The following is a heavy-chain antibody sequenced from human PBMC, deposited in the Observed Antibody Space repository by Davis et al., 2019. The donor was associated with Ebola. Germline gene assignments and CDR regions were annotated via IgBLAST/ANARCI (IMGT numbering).Heavy chain of an antibody. J-gene: IGHJ5*02. CDR3: ARAPRYYDFWSGYYDP. CDR2: ISSSSSTI. Sequence: GGSLRLSCAASGFTFSSYSMNWVRQAPGKGLEWVSYISSSSSTIYYADSVKGRFTISRDNAKNSLYLQMNSLRAEDTAVYYCARAPRYYDFWSGYYDPWGQGTLVTVSS. D-gene: IGHD3-3*01. CDR1: GFTFSSYS. V-gene: IGHV3-48*04.